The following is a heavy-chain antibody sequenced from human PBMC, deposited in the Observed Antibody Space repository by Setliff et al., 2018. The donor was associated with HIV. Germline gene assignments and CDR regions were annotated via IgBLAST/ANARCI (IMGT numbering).Heavy chain of an antibody. CDR1: GGTFSSYA. CDR2: IIPAFGTA. J-gene: IGHJ4*01. Sequence: SVKVSCKTSGGTFSSYAVSWVRQAPGQGLEWMGGIIPAFGTANYDQKFQGRVTITTDESTSTAYLELSGLRSEDTAVYFCARDGLLVAGIRFDYWGQGTLVTVSS. D-gene: IGHD6-19*01. CDR3: ARDGLLVAGIRFDY. V-gene: IGHV1-69*05.